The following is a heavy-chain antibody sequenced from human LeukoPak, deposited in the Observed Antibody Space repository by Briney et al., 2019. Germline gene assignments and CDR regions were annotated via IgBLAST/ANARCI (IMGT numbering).Heavy chain of an antibody. Sequence: SETLSLTCTVSGGSISSSSYYWGWIRQPPGKGLEWIGSIYYSGSTYYNPSLKSRVTISVHTSKNQFSLKLSSVTAADTAVYYCARDNLYYCSGGSCYSNNRFDPWGQGTLVTVSS. D-gene: IGHD2-15*01. CDR3: ARDNLYYCSGGSCYSNNRFDP. CDR2: IYYSGST. V-gene: IGHV4-39*07. J-gene: IGHJ5*02. CDR1: GGSISSSSYY.